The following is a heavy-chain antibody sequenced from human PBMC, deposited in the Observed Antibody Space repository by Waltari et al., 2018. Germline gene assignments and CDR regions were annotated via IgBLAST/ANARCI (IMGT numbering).Heavy chain of an antibody. V-gene: IGHV3-21*01. J-gene: IGHJ4*02. D-gene: IGHD2-21*01. CDR1: GFTFSSDS. CDR3: AREGSVMLLRPFDY. CDR2: ISSSSSYI. Sequence: EVQLVESGGGLVKPGGSLRLSCAASGFTFSSDSMNWVRQAPGKGLEWVSSISSSSSYIYYADSVKGRFTISRDNAKNSLYLPMNSLRAEDTAVYYCAREGSVMLLRPFDYWGQGTLVTVSS.